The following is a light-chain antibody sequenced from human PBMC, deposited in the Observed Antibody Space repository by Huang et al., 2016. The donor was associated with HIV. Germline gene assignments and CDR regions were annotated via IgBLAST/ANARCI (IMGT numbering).Light chain of an antibody. Sequence: DIQMTQSPSSLSASVGDRVTIICRASQGISKSLAWYQQKPGKAPKLSLYATYKLESGVPSRFSGSGSGTHYTLTISTRQPEDLATYYCQQYQSVPWTFGQGTKVAI. CDR2: ATY. CDR1: QGISKS. V-gene: IGKV1-NL1*01. J-gene: IGKJ1*01. CDR3: QQYQSVPWT.